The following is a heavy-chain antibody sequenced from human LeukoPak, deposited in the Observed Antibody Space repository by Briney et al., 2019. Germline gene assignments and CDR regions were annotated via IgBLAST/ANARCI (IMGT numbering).Heavy chain of an antibody. CDR2: INPNSGGT. CDR3: ARAVRRYSSSFGHYYYYMDV. CDR1: GYTFTGYY. Sequence: ASVKVSCKASGYTFTGYYMHWVRQAPGQGLEWMGWINPNSGGTNYAQKFQGRVTMTRDTSISTAYMELSSLRSEDTAVYYCARAVRRYSSSFGHYYYYMDVWGKGTTVTVSS. D-gene: IGHD6-6*01. J-gene: IGHJ6*03. V-gene: IGHV1-2*02.